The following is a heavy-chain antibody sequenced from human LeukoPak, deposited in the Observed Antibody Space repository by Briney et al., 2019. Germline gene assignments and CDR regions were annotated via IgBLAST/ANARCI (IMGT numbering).Heavy chain of an antibody. J-gene: IGHJ3*02. Sequence: SETLSLTCTVSGGTISSYGYSWVWIRQPPGKGLEWIVNLYDSGSTYYNPSLKSRVTISVDTSNNQFSLKLSSVTAADTAVYYSYSHTRPGYSGYENALDSWGQGTMVTVSS. V-gene: IGHV4-39*03. D-gene: IGHD5-12*01. CDR3: YSHTRPGYSGYENALDS. CDR1: GGTISSYGYS. CDR2: LYDSGST.